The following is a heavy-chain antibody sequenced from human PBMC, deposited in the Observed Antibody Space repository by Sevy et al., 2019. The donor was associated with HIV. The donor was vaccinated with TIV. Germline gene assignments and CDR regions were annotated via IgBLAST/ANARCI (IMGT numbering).Heavy chain of an antibody. CDR2: ISASTGKT. J-gene: IGHJ6*03. CDR1: GYTFTSYG. Sequence: ASVKVSCQGVGYTFTSYGISWVRQAPGQGLEWMGWISASTGKTYSSQNLQGRVTLTTDTSTTTAYVELRSLRFDDTAVYYCARTSVGLSDYYYMDVWGKGTTVTVSS. V-gene: IGHV1-18*04. CDR3: ARTSVGLSDYYYMDV. D-gene: IGHD2-2*01.